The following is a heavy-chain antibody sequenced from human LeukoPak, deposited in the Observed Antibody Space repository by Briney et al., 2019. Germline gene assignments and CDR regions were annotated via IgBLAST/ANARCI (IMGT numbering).Heavy chain of an antibody. V-gene: IGHV4-39*07. CDR1: GGSISSSSYY. Sequence: SETLSLTCTVSGGSISSSSYYWGWIRQPPGKGLEWIGSIYYSGSTYYNPSLKSRVTISVDRSKNQFSLRLSSVTAADTAVYYCARQEAYQLPDHSWFDPWGQGTLVTVSS. J-gene: IGHJ5*02. CDR3: ARQEAYQLPDHSWFDP. D-gene: IGHD2-2*01. CDR2: IYYSGST.